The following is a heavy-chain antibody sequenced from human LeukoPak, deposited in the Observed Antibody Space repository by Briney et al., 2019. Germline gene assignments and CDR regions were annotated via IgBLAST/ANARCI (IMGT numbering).Heavy chain of an antibody. Sequence: PGASVKVSCKASGYTFTSYGISWVRQAPGQGLEWMGWISAYNGNTNYAQKLQGRVTMTTDTSTSTAYMELRSLRSDDTAVYYCAREAERVVGGSNYYFYYGLDVWGQGTTVTVSS. V-gene: IGHV1-18*01. CDR3: AREAERVVGGSNYYFYYGLDV. CDR2: ISAYNGNT. J-gene: IGHJ6*02. D-gene: IGHD3-3*01. CDR1: GYTFTSYG.